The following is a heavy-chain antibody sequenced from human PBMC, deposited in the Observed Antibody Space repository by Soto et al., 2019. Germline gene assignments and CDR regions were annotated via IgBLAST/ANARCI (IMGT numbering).Heavy chain of an antibody. D-gene: IGHD3-3*01. CDR1: GGSFSGYY. J-gene: IGHJ4*02. Sequence: SETLSLTCAVYGGSFSGYYWSWIRQPPGKGLEWIGEINHSGSTNYNPSLKSRVTISVDTSKNQFSLKLSSVTAADTAVYYCARQITSFGVVIITLYFDYWGQGTLVTVSS. V-gene: IGHV4-34*01. CDR2: INHSGST. CDR3: ARQITSFGVVIITLYFDY.